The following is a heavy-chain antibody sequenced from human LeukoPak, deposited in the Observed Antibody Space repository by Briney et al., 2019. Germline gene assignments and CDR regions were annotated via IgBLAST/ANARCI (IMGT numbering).Heavy chain of an antibody. D-gene: IGHD3-16*02. J-gene: IGHJ4*02. Sequence: SETLSLTCAVYGGSFSGYYWSWIRQPPGKGLEWIGEINHSGSTNYNPSLKSRVSMSVDTSKNQFSLELRSVTAADTAVYFCARAGYTISSYRFDYWGQGALVTVSS. CDR2: INHSGST. V-gene: IGHV4-34*01. CDR3: ARAGYTISSYRFDY. CDR1: GGSFSGYY.